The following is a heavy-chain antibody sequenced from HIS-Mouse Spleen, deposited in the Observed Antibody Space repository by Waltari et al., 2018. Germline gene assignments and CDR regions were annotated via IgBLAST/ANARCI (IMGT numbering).Heavy chain of an antibody. D-gene: IGHD3-3*01. CDR3: ARDFHDFWSGYYGGDKKHDAFDI. Sequence: QVQLQESGPGLVKPSETLSLTCTVSGGSISSYYWSWIRQPAGKGLEWIGRIYTSGSTNYNPSLKRRVTMSVDTSKNQFSRKLSSVTAADTAVYYCARDFHDFWSGYYGGDKKHDAFDIWGQGTMVTVSS. J-gene: IGHJ3*02. CDR1: GGSISSYY. V-gene: IGHV4-4*07. CDR2: IYTSGST.